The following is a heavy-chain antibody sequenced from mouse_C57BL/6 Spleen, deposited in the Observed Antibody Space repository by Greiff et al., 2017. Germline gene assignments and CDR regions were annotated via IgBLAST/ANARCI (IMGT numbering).Heavy chain of an antibody. CDR1: GFTFSSYA. CDR3: ARDEDWEGFAY. V-gene: IGHV5-4*01. J-gene: IGHJ3*01. D-gene: IGHD4-1*01. CDR2: ISDGGSYT. Sequence: EVQLQQSGGGLVKPGGSLKLSCAASGFTFSSYAMSWVRQTPEKRLEWVATISDGGSYTYYPDNVKGRFTISRDNAKNNLYLQMSHLKSEDTAMYYCARDEDWEGFAYWGQGTLVTVSA.